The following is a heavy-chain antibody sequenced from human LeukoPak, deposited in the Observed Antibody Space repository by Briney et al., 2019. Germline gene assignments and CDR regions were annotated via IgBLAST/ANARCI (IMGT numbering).Heavy chain of an antibody. J-gene: IGHJ3*02. V-gene: IGHV4-4*07. CDR1: GDSISSYY. CDR2: IYTSGST. Sequence: PSETLSLTCTVSGDSISSYYWSWIRQPAGKGLEWIGRIYTSGSTNYNPSLKSRVTMSVDTSKNQFSLKLSSVTAADTAVYYCARDSIVGAPNAFDIWGQGTMVTVSS. CDR3: ARDSIVGAPNAFDI. D-gene: IGHD1-26*01.